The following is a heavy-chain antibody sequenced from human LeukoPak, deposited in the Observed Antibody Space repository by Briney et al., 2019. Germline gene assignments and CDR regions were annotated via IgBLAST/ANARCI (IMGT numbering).Heavy chain of an antibody. CDR3: ARGGIVATIYFDY. Sequence: PSETLSLTCAVYGGSFSGYYWSWIRQPPGKGLEWIGEINHSGSTNYNPSLKSRVTISVDTSKNQFSLKLSSVTAADTAVYYCARGGIVATIYFDYWGQGTLVTVSS. V-gene: IGHV4-34*01. CDR1: GGSFSGYY. J-gene: IGHJ4*02. D-gene: IGHD5-12*01. CDR2: INHSGST.